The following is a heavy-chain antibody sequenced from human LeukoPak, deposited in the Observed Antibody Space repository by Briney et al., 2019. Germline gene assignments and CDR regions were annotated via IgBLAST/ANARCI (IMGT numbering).Heavy chain of an antibody. D-gene: IGHD6-19*01. Sequence: ASVKVSCKASGYTFTVYYMHWVRQAPGQGLEWMGWINPNSGGTNYAQKFQGRVTMTRDTSISTAYMELSRLRSDDTAVYYCARDPLAVADMDYWGQGTLVTVSS. V-gene: IGHV1-2*02. CDR1: GYTFTVYY. J-gene: IGHJ4*02. CDR3: ARDPLAVADMDY. CDR2: INPNSGGT.